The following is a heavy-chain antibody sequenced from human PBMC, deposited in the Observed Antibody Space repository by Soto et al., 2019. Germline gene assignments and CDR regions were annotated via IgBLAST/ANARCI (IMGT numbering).Heavy chain of an antibody. V-gene: IGHV4-39*01. Sequence: SETLSLTCIVSGGSITSTIDYWGWIRQSPGKGLEWIGNIYYDGSTFYNPSLKSRVTISVDTSKRQFSLRVSSVTAPDTAVYYCARRCSAQLRDWFETWRHGTL. CDR3: ARRCSAQLRDWFET. CDR2: IYYDGST. D-gene: IGHD2-8*01. CDR1: GGSITSTIDY. J-gene: IGHJ5*01.